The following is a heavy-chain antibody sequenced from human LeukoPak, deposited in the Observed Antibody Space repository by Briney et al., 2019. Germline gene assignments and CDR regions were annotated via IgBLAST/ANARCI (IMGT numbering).Heavy chain of an antibody. Sequence: SETLSLTCTVSGGSISSGGYYWSWIRQHPGKGLEWIGYIYYSGSTYYNPSLKSRVTISVDTSKNQFSLKLSSVTAADTAVYYCARENTIYGMDVWGQGTTVTVSS. CDR3: ARENTIYGMDV. CDR2: IYYSGST. J-gene: IGHJ6*02. CDR1: GGSISSGGYY. V-gene: IGHV4-31*03. D-gene: IGHD3-3*01.